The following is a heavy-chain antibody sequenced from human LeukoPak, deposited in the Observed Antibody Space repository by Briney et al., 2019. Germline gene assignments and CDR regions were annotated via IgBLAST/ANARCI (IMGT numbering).Heavy chain of an antibody. CDR1: GYTFNNYG. CDR3: ATDFRDSSGYYYASRD. V-gene: IGHV1-18*01. D-gene: IGHD3-22*01. Sequence: ASVKVSCKASGYTFNNYGINWVRQAPGQGLEWMGWINAYNGNTDYSEKVQGRVTMTTDTSTSTAYMELSSLRSDDTAVYYCATDFRDSSGYYYASRDWGQGTLVTVSS. J-gene: IGHJ4*02. CDR2: INAYNGNT.